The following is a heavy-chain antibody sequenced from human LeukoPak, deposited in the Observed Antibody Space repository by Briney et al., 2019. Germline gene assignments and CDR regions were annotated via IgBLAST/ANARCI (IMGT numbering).Heavy chain of an antibody. CDR3: ARRRDGSGSLDY. D-gene: IGHD3-10*01. Sequence: SETLSLTCTVSGGSISSYYWSWIRQPPGKGLEWIGYIYTSGTTSYNPSLKSRVTMSVDTSKNQFSLKLSSVTAADTAVYYCARRRDGSGSLDYWGQGTLVTVSS. V-gene: IGHV4-4*09. CDR2: IYTSGTT. CDR1: GGSISSYY. J-gene: IGHJ4*02.